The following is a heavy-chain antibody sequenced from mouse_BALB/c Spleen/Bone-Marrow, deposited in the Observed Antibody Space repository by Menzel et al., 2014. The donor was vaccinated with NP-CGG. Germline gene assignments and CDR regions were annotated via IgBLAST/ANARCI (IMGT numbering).Heavy chain of an antibody. D-gene: IGHD2-1*01. CDR2: INPYNDDT. J-gene: IGHJ2*01. CDR3: ARRRVYGNYFYFDY. V-gene: IGHV1-14*01. CDR1: GYTFTSYV. Sequence: VQLQQSGPELAKPGASVKMSCKASGYTFTSYVMHWVKQKPGQGLEWIGYINPYNDDTKYNEKFKGKATLTSDKSSSTASMELNSLTSEYSAVYYCARRRVYGNYFYFDYWGQGTTLTVSS.